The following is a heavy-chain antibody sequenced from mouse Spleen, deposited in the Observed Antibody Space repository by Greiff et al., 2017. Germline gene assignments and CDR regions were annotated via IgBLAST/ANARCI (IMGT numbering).Heavy chain of an antibody. CDR2: IDPSDSYT. D-gene: IGHD2-2*01. Sequence: QVQLQQPGAELVRPGTSVKLSCKASGYTFTSYWMHWVKQRPGQGLEWIGVIDPSDSYTNYNQKFKGKATLTVDTSSSTAYMQLSSLTSEDSAVYYCARYGYDGRAMDYWGQGTSVTVSS. J-gene: IGHJ4*01. CDR3: ARYGYDGRAMDY. V-gene: IGHV1-59*01. CDR1: GYTFTSYW.